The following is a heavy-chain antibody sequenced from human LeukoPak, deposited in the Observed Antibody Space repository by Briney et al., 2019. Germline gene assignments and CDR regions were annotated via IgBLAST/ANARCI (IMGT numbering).Heavy chain of an antibody. CDR2: IYPGYSNT. CDR1: GYSFNNYW. J-gene: IGHJ5*02. Sequence: GESLKICCKASGYSFNNYWIVWVCQMPGKGLEWMGMIYPGYSNTRYSPSFEGQVTISADKSISTAYLQWSRLKASDTAMYYCARHGSSYYEPRYNWFDPWGQGTLVTVSS. CDR3: ARHGSSYYEPRYNWFDP. D-gene: IGHD3-16*01. V-gene: IGHV5-51*01.